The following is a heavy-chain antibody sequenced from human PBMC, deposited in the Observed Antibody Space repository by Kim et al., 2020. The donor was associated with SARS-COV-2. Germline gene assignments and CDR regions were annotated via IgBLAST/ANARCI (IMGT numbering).Heavy chain of an antibody. D-gene: IGHD3-3*01. V-gene: IGHV3-9*01. CDR3: AISYYYYGMDG. Sequence: IGYGDSGKGRFTISRDNAKNSLYLQMNSLRAEDTALYYCAISYYYYGMDGWGQGTTVTVSS. CDR2: I. J-gene: IGHJ6*02.